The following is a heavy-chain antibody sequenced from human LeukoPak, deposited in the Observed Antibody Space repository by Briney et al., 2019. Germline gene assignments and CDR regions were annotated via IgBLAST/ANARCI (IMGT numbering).Heavy chain of an antibody. Sequence: TGGSLRLSCAASGFTFSSYWMSWVRQAPGKGLEWVANIKQDGSEKYYVDSVKGRFTISRDNSKNTLYLQMKSLRAEDTAVYYCAKFPGYSGYDAYYYGMDVWGQGTTVTVSS. V-gene: IGHV3-7*01. D-gene: IGHD5-12*01. CDR2: IKQDGSEK. CDR3: AKFPGYSGYDAYYYGMDV. CDR1: GFTFSSYW. J-gene: IGHJ6*02.